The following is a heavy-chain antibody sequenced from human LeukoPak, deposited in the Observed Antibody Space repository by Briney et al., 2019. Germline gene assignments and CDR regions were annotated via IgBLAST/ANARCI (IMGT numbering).Heavy chain of an antibody. V-gene: IGHV3-48*01. J-gene: IGHJ4*02. CDR1: GFTFSIYD. D-gene: IGHD5-12*01. CDR2: ISSSSNTI. Sequence: PGGSLRLSCAASGFTFSIYDMNWVRQAPGKGLEGVSYISSSSNTIYYADSVKGRFTISRDNAKNSLYLQMNSLRAEDTAVYYCAREDASGLDYWGXXTLVIVSS. CDR3: AREDASGLDY.